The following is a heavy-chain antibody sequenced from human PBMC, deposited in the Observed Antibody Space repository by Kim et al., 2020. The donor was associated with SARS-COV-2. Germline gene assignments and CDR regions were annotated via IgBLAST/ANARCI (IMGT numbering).Heavy chain of an antibody. CDR3: GRRGGITMVRGVQFRSTTGFGMDV. D-gene: IGHD3-10*01. CDR1: GGSFSGYY. Sequence: SETLSLTCAVYGGSFSGYYWSWIRQPPGKGLEWIGEINHSGSTNYNPSLKSRVTISVDTSKNQFSLKLSSVTAADTAVYYCGRRGGITMVRGVQFRSTTGFGMDVWGQGTTVTVSS. J-gene: IGHJ6*02. V-gene: IGHV4-34*01. CDR2: INHSGST.